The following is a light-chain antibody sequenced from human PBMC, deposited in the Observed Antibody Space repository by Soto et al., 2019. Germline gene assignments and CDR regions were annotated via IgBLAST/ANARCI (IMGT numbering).Light chain of an antibody. CDR3: QQTYSSPIT. CDR2: AAS. V-gene: IGKV1-39*01. Sequence: DTQMNQSPSSLSASVGDSIAITCRASQSISSYLNWYQQKPGKAPKLLISAASILQSGVPSRFSGSGSGTDFTLPISNLQPEDFAGYYCQQTYSSPITLGQGTRMEIK. J-gene: IGKJ5*01. CDR1: QSISSY.